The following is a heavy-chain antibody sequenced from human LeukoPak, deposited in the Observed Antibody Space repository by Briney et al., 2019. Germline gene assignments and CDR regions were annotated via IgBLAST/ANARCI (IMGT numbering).Heavy chain of an antibody. CDR3: ARHRRIAGRPGVEIYYYYMDV. D-gene: IGHD6-6*01. CDR1: GGSFSGYY. J-gene: IGHJ6*03. V-gene: IGHV4-34*01. CDR2: INHSGST. Sequence: SEPLSLTCAVYGGSFSGYYWSWIRQPPGKGLEWIGKINHSGSTNYNPSLKSRVTISVDTSKNQFSLKLSSVTAADTAVYYCARHRRIAGRPGVEIYYYYMDVWGKGTTVTVSS.